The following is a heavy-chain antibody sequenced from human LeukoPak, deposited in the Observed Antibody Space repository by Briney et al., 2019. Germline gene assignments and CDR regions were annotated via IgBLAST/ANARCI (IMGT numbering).Heavy chain of an antibody. Sequence: ASVKVSCKASGYTFTGYFMHWVRQAPGQGLEWMGWINPNSGGTNYAQKYHGRVTMTRETSISTAYMELSRLRSDDTAVYYCARLFSPELVVAAFPCGQGTLVTVSS. V-gene: IGHV1-2*02. D-gene: IGHD2-15*01. CDR2: INPNSGGT. J-gene: IGHJ5*02. CDR3: ARLFSPELVVAAFP. CDR1: GYTFTGYF.